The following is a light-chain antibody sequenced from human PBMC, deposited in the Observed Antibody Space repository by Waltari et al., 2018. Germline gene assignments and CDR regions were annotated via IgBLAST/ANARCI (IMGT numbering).Light chain of an antibody. J-gene: IGLJ2*01. CDR1: SSDVGGYDY. CDR3: SSYAGGNNAKVV. V-gene: IGLV2-8*01. CDR2: EVS. Sequence: QSALTQPPSASGSPGQSVTISCTGTSSDVGGYDYVSWYQQHPGKAPKLMIYEVSQRPSGVPARFSGSKSCNRASLTVSGLQAEDEADYYCSSYAGGNNAKVVFGGGTKLTVL.